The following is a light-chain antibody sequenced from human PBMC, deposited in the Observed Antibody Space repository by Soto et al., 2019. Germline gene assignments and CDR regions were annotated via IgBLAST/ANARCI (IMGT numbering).Light chain of an antibody. J-gene: IGLJ1*01. CDR1: SSDIGGYKY. CDR3: SSYTGGSTYV. Sequence: QSVLTQPASVSGSPGHSITISCTGTSSDIGGYKYVSWYQQHPGKAPKLMIYDVSNRPSGVSNRFSGSKSGNTATLTISGLQGEDEAEYYYSSYTGGSTYVFGTGTKVTVL. V-gene: IGLV2-14*01. CDR2: DVS.